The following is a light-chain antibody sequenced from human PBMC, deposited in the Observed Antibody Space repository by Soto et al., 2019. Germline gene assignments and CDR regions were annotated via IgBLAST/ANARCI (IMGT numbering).Light chain of an antibody. CDR2: EVT. CDR3: SSHTSSSTVL. J-gene: IGLJ2*01. CDR1: SSDVGGYNY. V-gene: IGLV2-14*01. Sequence: QSALTQPASVSGSLGQSITISCTGTSSDVGGYNYVSWYQQHPGKDPKVVIFEVTKRPSGVSSRVSVSNSGNKASLTVSGLQAVEEVYYYCSSHTSSSTVLFVGGTKLTVL.